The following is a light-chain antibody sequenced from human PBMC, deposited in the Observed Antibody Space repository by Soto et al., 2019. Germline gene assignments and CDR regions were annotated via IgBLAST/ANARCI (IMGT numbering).Light chain of an antibody. Sequence: QSVLTQPPSASGTPGQRVTISCSGSSSNIGRNYVYWYQQLPGTAPKLLVFGDNQRPSGVPDRLSDSKSGTSASLPISGLRSEDEADYYCAAWDSSVSGRVFGGGTKLTVL. CDR1: SSNIGRNY. V-gene: IGLV1-47*02. J-gene: IGLJ3*02. CDR3: AAWDSSVSGRV. CDR2: GDN.